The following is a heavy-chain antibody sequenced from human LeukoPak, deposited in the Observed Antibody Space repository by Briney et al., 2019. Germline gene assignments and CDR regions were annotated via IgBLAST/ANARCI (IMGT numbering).Heavy chain of an antibody. CDR1: GGSISSGGYY. V-gene: IGHV4-31*03. J-gene: IGHJ4*02. CDR3: ARLTRPGPFFDY. D-gene: IGHD1-1*01. CDR2: IYYSGST. Sequence: SQTLSLTCTVSGGSISSGGYYWSWIRQHPGKGLEWIGYIYYSGSTYYNPSLKSRVTISVDTSKNQFSLKLSSVTAADTAVYYCARLTRPGPFFDYWGQGTLVTVSS.